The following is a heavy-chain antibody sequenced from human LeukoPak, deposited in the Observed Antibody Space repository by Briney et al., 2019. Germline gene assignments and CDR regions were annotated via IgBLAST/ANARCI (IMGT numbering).Heavy chain of an antibody. D-gene: IGHD4-11*01. Sequence: GGSLRLSCRASGFSVDSVFMNWVRQPPGKGLEWVSFIMPGGHIDYTDSVKGRFIISRDSFKNTLSLQMNSLRAEDTAVYYCARDGREITTTFGDYWGQGTLVTVSS. CDR3: ARDGREITTTFGDY. V-gene: IGHV3-66*01. CDR2: IMPGGHI. J-gene: IGHJ4*02. CDR1: GFSVDSVF.